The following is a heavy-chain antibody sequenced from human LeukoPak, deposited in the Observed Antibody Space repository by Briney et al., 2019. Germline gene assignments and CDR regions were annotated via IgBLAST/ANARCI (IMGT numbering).Heavy chain of an antibody. J-gene: IGHJ4*02. V-gene: IGHV3-53*01. CDR3: ARRQG. Sequence: GGSLRLSCAASGFIVSANYMSWVRQAPGKGLECVSVISSDGTTYYADSVKGRFTISRDTSKNTVYLQMNSLRPEDTAVYYSARRQGWGQGTLVTVSS. CDR2: ISSDGTT. CDR1: GFIVSANY.